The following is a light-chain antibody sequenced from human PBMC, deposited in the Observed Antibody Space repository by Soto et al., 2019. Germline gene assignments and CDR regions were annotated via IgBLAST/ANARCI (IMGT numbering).Light chain of an antibody. CDR1: QDINRW. CDR3: QHYNSYSEA. CDR2: AAS. J-gene: IGKJ1*01. V-gene: IGKV1-5*01. Sequence: DIQMTQSPSTLSASVGDRVTITCRASQDINRWLAWYQQKPGKAPKLLIYAASSLQSGVPSRFSGSGSGTEFTLTISSLQPDDFATYYCQHYNSYSEAFGQGAKVDIK.